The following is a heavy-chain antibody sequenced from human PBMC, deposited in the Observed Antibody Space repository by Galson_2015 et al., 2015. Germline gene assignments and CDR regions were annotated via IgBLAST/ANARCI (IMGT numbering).Heavy chain of an antibody. Sequence: SLRLSCAASGFTFRDYSMNWVRQAPGKGLEWISYTSNGGSTIYYADSVKGRFTISRDNAKNSLYLQMNSLRDEDTAVYYCARDGPGVLRFLDVWGKGTTVTVSS. CDR1: GFTFRDYS. J-gene: IGHJ6*04. D-gene: IGHD3-3*01. V-gene: IGHV3-48*02. CDR3: ARDGPGVLRFLDV. CDR2: TSNGGSTI.